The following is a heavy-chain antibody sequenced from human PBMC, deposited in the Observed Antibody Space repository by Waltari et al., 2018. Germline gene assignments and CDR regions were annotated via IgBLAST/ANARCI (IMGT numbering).Heavy chain of an antibody. CDR2: IYHSGST. D-gene: IGHD2-21*02. CDR3: ARISGGGNSLMDV. CDR1: GGSISSSNW. Sequence: QVQLQESGPGLVKPSGTLSLTCAVSGGSISSSNWWSWVRQPPGKGLEWIGEIYHSGSTYYNPSLKSRVTMSVDTSKNQFSLKLSSVTAVDTAVYYCARISGGGNSLMDVWGKGTTVTVSS. V-gene: IGHV4-4*02. J-gene: IGHJ6*04.